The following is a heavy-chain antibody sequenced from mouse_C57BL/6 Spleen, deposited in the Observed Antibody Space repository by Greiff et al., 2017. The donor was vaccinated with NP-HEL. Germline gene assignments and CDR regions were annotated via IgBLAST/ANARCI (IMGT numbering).Heavy chain of an antibody. CDR2: ISYDGSN. Sequence: EVQLMESGPGLVKPSQSLSLTCSVTGYSITSGYYWNWIRQFPGNKLEWMGYISYDGSNNYNPSLKNRISITRDTSKNQFFLKLNSVTTEDTATYYCARGETYYAMDYWGQGTSVTVSS. CDR1: GYSITSGYY. J-gene: IGHJ4*01. CDR3: ARGETYYAMDY. V-gene: IGHV3-6*01.